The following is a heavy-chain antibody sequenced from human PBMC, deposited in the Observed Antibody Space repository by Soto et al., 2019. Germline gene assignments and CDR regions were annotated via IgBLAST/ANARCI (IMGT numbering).Heavy chain of an antibody. CDR1: GDSISRSSFY. Sequence: QLQLQESGPGLVRPSETLSLVCSVSGDSISRSSFYWGWIRQPPGKGLESVGIVYFSGSTNYNPSLQSRVSMSVDTSRNQFSLRLNSATAADTAVYYCVRYVRSGSYFDYWGQGTLVTVSS. CDR3: VRYVRSGSYFDY. V-gene: IGHV4-39*01. J-gene: IGHJ4*02. D-gene: IGHD3-22*01. CDR2: VYFSGST.